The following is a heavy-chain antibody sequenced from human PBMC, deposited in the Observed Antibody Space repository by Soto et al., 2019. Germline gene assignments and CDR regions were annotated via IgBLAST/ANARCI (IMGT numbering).Heavy chain of an antibody. CDR1: GFTFSSYE. Sequence: GGSLRLSCAASGFTFSSYEMNWVRQAPGKGLEWVSYISSSGSTIYYADSVKGRFTISRDNAKNSLYLQMNSLRAEDTAVYYCARTSAVAAAGWFDPWGQGTLVTVSS. CDR2: ISSSGSTI. CDR3: ARTSAVAAAGWFDP. V-gene: IGHV3-48*03. J-gene: IGHJ5*02. D-gene: IGHD6-19*01.